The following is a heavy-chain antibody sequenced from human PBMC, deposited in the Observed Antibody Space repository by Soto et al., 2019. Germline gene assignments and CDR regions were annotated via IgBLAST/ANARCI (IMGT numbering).Heavy chain of an antibody. CDR2: IYYSGST. D-gene: IGHD3-16*02. V-gene: IGHV4-59*01. CDR1: GGSISSYY. CDR3: AGGYQGGFRYYYYMDV. Sequence: SETLSLTCTVSGGSISSYYWSWIRQPPGKGLEWIGYIYYSGSTNYNPSLKSRVTISVDTSKNQFSLKLSSVTAADTAVYYCAGGYQGGFRYYYYMDVWGKGTTVTVSS. J-gene: IGHJ6*03.